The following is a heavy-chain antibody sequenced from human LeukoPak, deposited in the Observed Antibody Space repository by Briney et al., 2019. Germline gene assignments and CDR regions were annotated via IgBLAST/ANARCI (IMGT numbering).Heavy chain of an antibody. D-gene: IGHD3-22*01. Sequence: PGGSLRPSCSASGFTFNNYALTWVRQTPGKGLECVSSMSGSGDTTQYAPSVKGRFTISRDNAKKTLYLEMNSLRVEDTAIYYCAKDHVGIAMIVVVLGSWGQGTLVTVSS. CDR1: GFTFNNYA. V-gene: IGHV3-23*01. CDR3: AKDHVGIAMIVVVLGS. CDR2: MSGSGDTT. J-gene: IGHJ4*02.